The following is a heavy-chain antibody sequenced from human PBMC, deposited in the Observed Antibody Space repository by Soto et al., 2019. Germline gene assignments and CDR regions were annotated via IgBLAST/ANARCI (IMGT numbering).Heavy chain of an antibody. CDR1: GVAFSTYG. Sequence: QVQLVESGGAVVQPGTSLRLSCAASGVAFSTYGVHWVRQAPGKGLEWVAILSYDGHNEYYTDSVKGRFNISRDTSRNTLYLQMDRLRADDTAMYYCAKDRGFGEYLFDSWGQGTLVTVSS. J-gene: IGHJ4*02. D-gene: IGHD3-10*01. CDR3: AKDRGFGEYLFDS. V-gene: IGHV3-30*18. CDR2: LSYDGHNE.